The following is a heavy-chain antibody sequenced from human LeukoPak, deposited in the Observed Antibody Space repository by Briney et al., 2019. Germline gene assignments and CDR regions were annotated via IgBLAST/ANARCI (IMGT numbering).Heavy chain of an antibody. Sequence: GGSLRLSCAASGFTFSSYSMNWVRQAPGKGLEWVSYISSSSSYIYYADPVKGRFTISRDNAKNSLYLQMNSLRAEDTAVYYCAREDSSGHMSLWGQGTLVIVSS. CDR3: AREDSSGHMSL. CDR1: GFTFSSYS. CDR2: ISSSSSYI. V-gene: IGHV3-21*01. J-gene: IGHJ4*02. D-gene: IGHD3-22*01.